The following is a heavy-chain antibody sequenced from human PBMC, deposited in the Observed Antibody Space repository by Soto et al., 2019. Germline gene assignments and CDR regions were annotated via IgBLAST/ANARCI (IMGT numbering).Heavy chain of an antibody. V-gene: IGHV3-23*01. CDR1: GFIFGNYM. D-gene: IGHD2-15*01. CDR3: APHVHCSGGGGHYDAFDF. Sequence: EVQLLESGGGLVQPGESLRLSCAFSGFIFGNYMMTWVRQAPGKGLEWVSTIRDGGESTYYADSVKGRFTISRDNSKNRVYFQMDSLGVEDTAVYYCAPHVHCSGGGGHYDAFDFRGQGTMVTVSS. CDR2: IRDGGEST. J-gene: IGHJ3*01.